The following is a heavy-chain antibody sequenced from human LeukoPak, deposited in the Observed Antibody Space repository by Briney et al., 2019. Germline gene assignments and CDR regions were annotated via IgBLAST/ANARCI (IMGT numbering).Heavy chain of an antibody. Sequence: SETLSLTCTVSGGSISSGSYYWSWIRQPAGKGLEWIGRIYTSGSTNYNPSLKSRVTISVDTSKNQFSLKLSSVTAADTAVYYCARVYIGSSGYYLLDYWGQGTLVTVSS. CDR1: GGSISSGSYY. CDR3: ARVYIGSSGYYLLDY. D-gene: IGHD3-22*01. CDR2: IYTSGST. J-gene: IGHJ4*02. V-gene: IGHV4-61*02.